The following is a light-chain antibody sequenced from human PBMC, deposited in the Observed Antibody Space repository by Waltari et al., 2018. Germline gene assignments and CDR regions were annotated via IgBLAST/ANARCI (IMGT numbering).Light chain of an antibody. CDR3: QTGGHGTWV. CDR2: VNSDGSP. J-gene: IGLJ3*02. V-gene: IGLV4-69*01. Sequence: QLVLTQSPSASASLGASVKLTCTLSSGYSSHIIAWPQQQPQKGPRDLMKVNSDGSPSKGDEIPDRFSGSSSGAERYLTISSLQSEDEADYYCQTGGHGTWVFGGGTKLTVL. CDR1: SGYSSHI.